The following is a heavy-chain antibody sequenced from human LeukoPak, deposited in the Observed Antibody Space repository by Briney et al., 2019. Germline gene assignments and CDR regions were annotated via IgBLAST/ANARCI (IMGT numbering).Heavy chain of an antibody. D-gene: IGHD1-14*01. CDR3: ARVRTRYYGMDV. J-gene: IGHJ6*02. CDR1: GFTFSSYW. CDR2: INGDGSST. V-gene: IGHV3-74*01. Sequence: PRGSPRLSCAASGFTFSSYWMHWVCQAPRKGLVWVSRINGDGSSTSYADSVKGPFTISRDNAKNTLYLQMNSLRAEDTAVYYCARVRTRYYGMDVCGQGATFSASS.